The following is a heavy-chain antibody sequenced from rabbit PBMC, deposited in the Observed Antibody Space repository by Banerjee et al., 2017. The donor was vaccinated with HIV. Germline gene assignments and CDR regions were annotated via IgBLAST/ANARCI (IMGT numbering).Heavy chain of an antibody. CDR2: IDAGSTGST. J-gene: IGHJ5*01. CDR3: ARWIVGSDSGWLDL. Sequence: QEQLVESGGGLVQPEGSLTLTCTASGFSFSSSYWICWVRQALGKGPEWIACIDAGSTGSTWYASWVNGRFTISKTSSTTVTLQMTSLTAADTATYFCARWIVGSDSGWLDLWGPGTLVTVS. V-gene: IGHV1S45*01. D-gene: IGHD4-2*01. CDR1: GFSFSSSYW.